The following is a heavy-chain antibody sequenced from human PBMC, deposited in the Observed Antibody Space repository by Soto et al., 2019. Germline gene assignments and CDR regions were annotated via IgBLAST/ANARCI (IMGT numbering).Heavy chain of an antibody. V-gene: IGHV3-23*01. CDR3: AKLGGYFSGGRCYSDS. CDR1: GFTFSTYA. D-gene: IGHD2-15*01. CDR2: IHSGGGSA. Sequence: EVQLLESGGGLVQPGGSLRLSCAASGFTFSTYAMSWVRQAPGKGLEWVSVIHSGGGSAYYADSVKGRFTVSRDNSKNTLYLQMNSLRAEDKALYYCAKLGGYFSGGRCYSDSWGQGTLVTVSS. J-gene: IGHJ4*02.